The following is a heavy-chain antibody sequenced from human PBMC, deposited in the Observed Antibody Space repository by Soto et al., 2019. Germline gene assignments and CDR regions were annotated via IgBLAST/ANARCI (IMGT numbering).Heavy chain of an antibody. Sequence: PGGDLRLSCAASGFTFSNYAMYWVRQAPGKGLEWASHIGGTGGSPQYTDSVKGRFTISRGNSKNTLYLQMNSLRVEDTAVYYCAKDAVPYNKRHDGFDIWGPGTMVTASS. CDR2: IGGTGGSP. CDR1: GFTFSNYA. V-gene: IGHV3-23*01. D-gene: IGHD1-20*01. CDR3: AKDAVPYNKRHDGFDI. J-gene: IGHJ3*02.